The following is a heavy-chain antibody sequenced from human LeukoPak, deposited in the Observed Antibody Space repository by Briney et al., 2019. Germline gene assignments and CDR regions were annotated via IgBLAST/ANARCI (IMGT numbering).Heavy chain of an antibody. J-gene: IGHJ6*02. D-gene: IGHD3-3*01. CDR2: ISAYNGNT. CDR3: ARVGTPYYDFWSGEYYYYYGMDV. V-gene: IGHV1-18*01. CDR1: GYTFTSYG. Sequence: ASVKVSCKASGYTFTSYGISGVRRAPGQGCEGMGWISAYNGNTNYAQKLQGRVTMTTDTSTSTAYMELRSLRSDDTAVYYCARVGTPYYDFWSGEYYYYYGMDVWGQGTTVTVSS.